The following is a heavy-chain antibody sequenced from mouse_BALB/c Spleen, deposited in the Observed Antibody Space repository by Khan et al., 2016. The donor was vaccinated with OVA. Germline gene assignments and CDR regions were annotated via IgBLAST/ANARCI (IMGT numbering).Heavy chain of an antibody. D-gene: IGHD3-1*01. J-gene: IGHJ2*01. Sequence: VQLQQSGAELVRPGTSVKMSCKAAGYTFTNYWIGWVKQRPGHGLEWIGDTYPGGGYTNYNEKFKGKATLTADTSSSTAYMQLSGLTSEDSAIYYWARRGAARATWDYFDYWGQGTTLPGSS. CDR2: TYPGGGYT. CDR3: ARRGAARATWDYFDY. V-gene: IGHV1-63*02. CDR1: GYTFTNYW.